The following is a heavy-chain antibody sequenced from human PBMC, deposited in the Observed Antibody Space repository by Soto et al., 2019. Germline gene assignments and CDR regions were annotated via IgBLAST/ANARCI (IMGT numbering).Heavy chain of an antibody. CDR1: GYSFTSYW. Sequence: GESLRISCKGSGYSFTSYWISWVRQMPGKGLGWMGRIDPSDSYTNYSPSFQGHVTISADKSISTAYLQWSSLKASDTAMYHCARHPFDGYSGYDRLQERRTCWFDPWGQGTLVTVSS. J-gene: IGHJ5*02. D-gene: IGHD5-12*01. CDR3: ARHPFDGYSGYDRLQERRTCWFDP. V-gene: IGHV5-10-1*01. CDR2: IDPSDSYT.